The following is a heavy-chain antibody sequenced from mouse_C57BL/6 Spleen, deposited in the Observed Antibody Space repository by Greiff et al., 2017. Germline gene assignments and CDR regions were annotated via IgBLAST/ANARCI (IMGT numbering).Heavy chain of an antibody. CDR1: GYTFTSYW. Sequence: QVQLKQPGAELVKPGASVKMSCKASGYTFTSYWITWVKQRPGQGLEWIGDIYPGSGSTNYNEKFKSKATLPVDTSSSTAYMQLSSLTSEDSAVYYCARGSSGFPFDYWGQGTTLTVSS. V-gene: IGHV1-55*01. J-gene: IGHJ2*01. D-gene: IGHD3-2*02. CDR2: IYPGSGST. CDR3: ARGSSGFPFDY.